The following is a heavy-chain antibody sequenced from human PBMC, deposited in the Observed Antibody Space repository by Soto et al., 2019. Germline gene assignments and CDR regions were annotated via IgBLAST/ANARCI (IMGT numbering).Heavy chain of an antibody. Sequence: QVQLQESGPGLVKPSETLSLTCTVSGGSISDYYWSWIRQPPGQGLEWIGYIYYSGSTNYNSSLKSRVTISIDTSKNQFSLQVSSVNAADTAVYYCANHRAISGPTGGYGMDVWGQGTTVTVSS. J-gene: IGHJ6*02. V-gene: IGHV4-59*08. CDR2: IYYSGST. CDR3: ANHRAISGPTGGYGMDV. CDR1: GGSISDYY. D-gene: IGHD1-20*01.